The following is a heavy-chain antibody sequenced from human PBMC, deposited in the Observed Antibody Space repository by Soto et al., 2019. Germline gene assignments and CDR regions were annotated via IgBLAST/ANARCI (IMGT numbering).Heavy chain of an antibody. CDR3: AKVLTVKGRAYFDY. J-gene: IGHJ4*02. Sequence: PGGSLSLSCAASGFTSSDYAMSWVRQAPGKGLEWVSIISGSGDATYYADSVRGRFTISRDNSKNTLSLQMNSLRVEATAVYYCAKVLTVKGRAYFDYWGQGTRVTVSS. V-gene: IGHV3-23*01. D-gene: IGHD7-27*01. CDR2: ISGSGDAT. CDR1: GFTSSDYA.